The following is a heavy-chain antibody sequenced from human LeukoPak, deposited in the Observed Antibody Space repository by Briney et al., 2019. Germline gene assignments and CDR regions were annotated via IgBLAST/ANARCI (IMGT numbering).Heavy chain of an antibody. CDR1: GFTFTNFW. J-gene: IGHJ4*02. D-gene: IGHD2-2*01. V-gene: IGHV3-74*01. Sequence: GGSLRLSCAASGFTFTNFWMHWVRQAPGKGLEWVSRITTDGSSTRYADSVKGRFTISRDSAKNTVYLQMNSLRAEDTTMYYCASLTSTSPEDYWGQGTLVTVSS. CDR2: ITTDGSST. CDR3: ASLTSTSPEDY.